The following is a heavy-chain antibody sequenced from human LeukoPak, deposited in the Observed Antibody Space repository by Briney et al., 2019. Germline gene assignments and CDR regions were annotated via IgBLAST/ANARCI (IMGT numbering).Heavy chain of an antibody. V-gene: IGHV3-11*01. D-gene: IGHD1-1*01. Sequence: GGSLRLSCAASGFTFSVYYMSWIRQAPGKGLEWLSYISSSGTTIYYADSVKARFTISRDNAKNSLYLQMNSLTAEDTAIYYCARDPIGNDYGMDVWGQGTTVSVS. CDR1: GFTFSVYY. CDR3: ARDPIGNDYGMDV. J-gene: IGHJ6*02. CDR2: ISSSGTTI.